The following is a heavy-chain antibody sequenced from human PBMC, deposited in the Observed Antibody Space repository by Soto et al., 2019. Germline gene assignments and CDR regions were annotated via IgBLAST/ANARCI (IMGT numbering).Heavy chain of an antibody. CDR1: GFTFSSYA. J-gene: IGHJ1*01. CDR2: ISGRGDSS. D-gene: IGHD2-2*01. Sequence: GGSLRLSCAASGFTFSSYAMSWVRQAPGKGLEWVSAISGRGDSSYYADSVKGRFTISRDNSKNTLYLQMNSLRAEDTAVHYCANAYCSSTSCRAEYFQHWGQGTLVTVSS. CDR3: ANAYCSSTSCRAEYFQH. V-gene: IGHV3-23*01.